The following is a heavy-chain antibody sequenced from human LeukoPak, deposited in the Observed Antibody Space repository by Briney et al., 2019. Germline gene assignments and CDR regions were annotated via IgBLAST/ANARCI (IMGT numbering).Heavy chain of an antibody. CDR2: IYYSGST. J-gene: IGHJ3*02. Sequence: PETLSLTCTVSGGSISSSSYYWGWIRQPPGKGLEWIGSIYYSGSTYYNPSLKSRVTISVDTSKNQFSLKLSSVTAADTAVYYCARNTYYDILTGQRHAFDIWGQGTMVTVSS. CDR1: GGSISSSSYY. D-gene: IGHD3-9*01. V-gene: IGHV4-39*07. CDR3: ARNTYYDILTGQRHAFDI.